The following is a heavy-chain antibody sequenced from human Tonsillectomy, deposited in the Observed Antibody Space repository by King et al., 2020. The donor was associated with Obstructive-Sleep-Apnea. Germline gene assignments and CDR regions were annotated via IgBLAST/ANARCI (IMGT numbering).Heavy chain of an antibody. J-gene: IGHJ1*01. V-gene: IGHV3-15*01. CDR2: IKSKIDGGTT. Sequence: VQLVESGGGLVKPGGSLRLSCAASGFTFSNAWMSWVRQAPGRGLEWVGLIKSKIDGGTTDYAAPVKGRFTISRDDSKNTLYLQMNSLKTEDTAVYYCTTTEYQPPVEYFQHGGQGTLVPVPS. CDR3: TTTEYQPPVEYFQH. CDR1: GFTFSNAW. D-gene: IGHD2-2*01.